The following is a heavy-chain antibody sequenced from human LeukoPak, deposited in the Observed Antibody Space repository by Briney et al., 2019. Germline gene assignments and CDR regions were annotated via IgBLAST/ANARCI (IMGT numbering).Heavy chain of an antibody. Sequence: ASVKVSCKASGGTLSSYAISWVRQAPGQGLEWMGGIIPIFGTANYAQKFQGRVTITADKSTSTAYMELSSLRSEDTAVYYCARGLVGYCSGGSCYAGYGMDVWGKGTTVTVSS. CDR3: ARGLVGYCSGGSCYAGYGMDV. J-gene: IGHJ6*04. D-gene: IGHD2-15*01. V-gene: IGHV1-69*06. CDR1: GGTLSSYA. CDR2: IIPIFGTA.